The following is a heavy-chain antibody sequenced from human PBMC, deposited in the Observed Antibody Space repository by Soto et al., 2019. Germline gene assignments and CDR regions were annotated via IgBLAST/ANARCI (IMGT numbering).Heavy chain of an antibody. D-gene: IGHD3-9*01. V-gene: IGHV5-51*03. J-gene: IGHJ4*02. CDR3: ARGPGDILTGFPEYYFDY. Sequence: EVQLVQSGAEVKKPGESLKISCKGSGYSFTTYWIGWVRQMPGKGLELMGIIYPGDSDTRYSPSFQGQVTISADKSISTAFLQWSSLKASDTARYYCARGPGDILTGFPEYYFDYWGQGSQVTVSS. CDR1: GYSFTTYW. CDR2: IYPGDSDT.